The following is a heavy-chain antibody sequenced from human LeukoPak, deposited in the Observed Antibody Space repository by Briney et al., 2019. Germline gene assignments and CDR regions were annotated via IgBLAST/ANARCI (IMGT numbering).Heavy chain of an antibody. CDR3: AKDSSGWNNWFDP. CDR1: GFTFSSYD. CDR2: IRYDGSNK. J-gene: IGHJ5*02. D-gene: IGHD6-19*01. Sequence: PGGSLRLSCAASGFTFSSYDMHWVRQAPGKGLEWVAFIRYDGSNKYYADSVKGRFTISRDNSKSTLYLQMNSLRAEDTAVYYCAKDSSGWNNWFDPWGQGTLVTVSS. V-gene: IGHV3-30*02.